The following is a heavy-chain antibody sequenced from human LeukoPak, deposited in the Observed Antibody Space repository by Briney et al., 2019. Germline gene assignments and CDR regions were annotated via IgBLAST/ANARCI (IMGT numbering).Heavy chain of an antibody. CDR1: GFTFSSYA. J-gene: IGHJ4*02. V-gene: IGHV3-23*01. D-gene: IGHD2-15*01. CDR3: AKDHRSLGYCSGGSCYSSD. Sequence: PGGSLRLSCAASGFTFSSYAMSWVRQAPGKGLEWVSAISGSGGSTYYADSVKGRFTISRDNSKNTLYLQMNSLRAEDTAVYYCAKDHRSLGYCSGGSCYSSDWGQGTLVTVSS. CDR2: ISGSGGST.